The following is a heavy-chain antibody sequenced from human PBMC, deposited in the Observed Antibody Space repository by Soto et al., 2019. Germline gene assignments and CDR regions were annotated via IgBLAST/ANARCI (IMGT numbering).Heavy chain of an antibody. CDR3: ATDLGWPLY. CDR1: GFTVSSNY. Sequence: GGSLRLSCGASGFTVSSNYMSWVRQAPGKGLEWVSVIYSGGSTYYADSVKGRFTISRDNSKNTLYLQMNSLRAEDTAVYYCATDLGWPLYWGQGTLVTVSS. J-gene: IGHJ4*02. V-gene: IGHV3-66*01. D-gene: IGHD7-27*01. CDR2: IYSGGST.